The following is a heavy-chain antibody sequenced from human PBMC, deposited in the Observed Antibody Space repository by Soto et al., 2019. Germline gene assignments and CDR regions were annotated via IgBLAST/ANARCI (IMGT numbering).Heavy chain of an antibody. Sequence: QVQLVESGGGVVQPGRSLRLSCAASGFTFSSYGMHWVRQAPGKGLEWVAVISYDGSNKYYADSVKGRFTISRDNSKNTLYLQMNSLRAEDTAVYYCAKDMEGYGYLQQLVPTYYYYYGMDVCGQGTTVTVSS. CDR2: ISYDGSNK. D-gene: IGHD6-6*01. CDR1: GFTFSSYG. CDR3: AKDMEGYGYLQQLVPTYYYYYGMDV. V-gene: IGHV3-30*18. J-gene: IGHJ6*02.